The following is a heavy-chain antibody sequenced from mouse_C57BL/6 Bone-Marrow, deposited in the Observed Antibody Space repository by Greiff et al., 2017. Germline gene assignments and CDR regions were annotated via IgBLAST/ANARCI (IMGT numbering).Heavy chain of an antibody. V-gene: IGHV5-6*01. D-gene: IGHD2-3*01. CDR1: GFTFSSYG. CDR3: GRRGWLLRYWYFDV. CDR2: ISSGGSYT. Sequence: EVQLVESGGDLVKPGGSLKLSCAASGFTFSSYGMSWVRQTPDKRLEWVATISSGGSYTSYPDSVKGRFTISRDNAKNTLYLQMSSLKSEDTAMYYCGRRGWLLRYWYFDVWGTGTTVTVSS. J-gene: IGHJ1*03.